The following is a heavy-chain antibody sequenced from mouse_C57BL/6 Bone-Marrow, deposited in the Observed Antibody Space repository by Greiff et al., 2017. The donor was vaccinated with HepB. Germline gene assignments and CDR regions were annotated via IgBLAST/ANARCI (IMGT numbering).Heavy chain of an antibody. V-gene: IGHV1-18*01. CDR1: GYTFTDYN. CDR3: ARRDYRYFDV. J-gene: IGHJ1*03. CDR2: INPNNGGT. Sequence: EVKLQESGPELVKPGASVKIPCKASGYTFTDYNMDWVKQSHGKSLEWIGDINPNNGGTIYNQKFKGKATLTVDKSSSTAYMELRSLTSEDTAVYYYARRDYRYFDVWGTGTTVTVSS. D-gene: IGHD1-1*02.